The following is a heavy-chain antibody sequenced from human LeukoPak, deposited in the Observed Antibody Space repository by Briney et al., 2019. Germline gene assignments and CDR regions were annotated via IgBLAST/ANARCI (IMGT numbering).Heavy chain of an antibody. J-gene: IGHJ4*02. V-gene: IGHV3-74*01. CDR1: GFTFSSYW. D-gene: IGHD6-19*01. CDR2: INSDGSST. CDR3: ARDSGVIRGWYFFPNYFDY. Sequence: GGSLRLSCAASGFTFSSYWMHWVRQAPGKGLVWVSRINSDGSSTSYADSVKGRFTISRDNAKNTLYLQMNSLRAEDTAVYYCARDSGVIRGWYFFPNYFDYWGQGTLVTVSS.